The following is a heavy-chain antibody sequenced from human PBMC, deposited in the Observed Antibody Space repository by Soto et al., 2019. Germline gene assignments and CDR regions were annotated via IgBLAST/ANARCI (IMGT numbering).Heavy chain of an antibody. J-gene: IGHJ2*01. Sequence: SETLSLTCTVSGGSISSYYWSWIRQPPGKGLEWIGYIYYSGSTNYNPSLKSRVTISVDTSKNQFSLKLSSVTAADTAVYYCARPKQPYFGRDSYYVLGYWYFDLWGRGTPVTVSS. CDR2: IYYSGST. CDR3: ARPKQPYFGRDSYYVLGYWYFDL. V-gene: IGHV4-59*01. CDR1: GGSISSYY. D-gene: IGHD2-21*02.